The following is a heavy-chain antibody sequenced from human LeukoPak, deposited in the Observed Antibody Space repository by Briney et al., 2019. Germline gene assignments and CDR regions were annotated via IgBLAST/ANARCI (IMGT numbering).Heavy chain of an antibody. V-gene: IGHV4-31*03. D-gene: IGHD3-3*01. CDR1: GDSINSAAHY. Sequence: KPSETLSLTCTVSGDSINSAAHYWSWIRQHPGKGLEWIGYIYYSGSTSYNPSLQSRVTISIDTSKNQFSLKLSSVTAADTAVYYCARDNDFWSGYYSFDFWGRGTLVTVSS. CDR3: ARDNDFWSGYYSFDF. J-gene: IGHJ4*02. CDR2: IYYSGST.